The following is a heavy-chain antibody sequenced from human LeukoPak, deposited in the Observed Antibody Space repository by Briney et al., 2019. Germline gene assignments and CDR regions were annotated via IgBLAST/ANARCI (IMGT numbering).Heavy chain of an antibody. V-gene: IGHV3-23*01. D-gene: IGHD2-2*01. CDR3: ARVGVGMYHFDH. Sequence: GGSLRLSCASSGFTFTSYAVSWVRQAPGKGLEWVSTISYSGGTTYHTDSVKGRFTISRDISKNTVYLQMNSLKAEDTAVYYCARVGVGMYHFDHWGQGTLVTVSS. J-gene: IGHJ4*02. CDR1: GFTFTSYA. CDR2: ISYSGGTT.